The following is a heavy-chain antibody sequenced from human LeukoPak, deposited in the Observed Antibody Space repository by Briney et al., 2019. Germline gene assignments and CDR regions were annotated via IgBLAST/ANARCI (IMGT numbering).Heavy chain of an antibody. V-gene: IGHV4-59*08. D-gene: IGHD6-13*01. CDR1: GGSISSYY. CDR2: IYYSGST. Sequence: TSETLSLTCTVSGGSISSYYWSWIRQPPGKGLEWIGYIYYSGSTNYNPSLKSRVAISVDTSKNQFSLKLSSVTAADTAVYYCATPGYSSSLLDYWGQGTLVTVSS. J-gene: IGHJ4*02. CDR3: ATPGYSSSLLDY.